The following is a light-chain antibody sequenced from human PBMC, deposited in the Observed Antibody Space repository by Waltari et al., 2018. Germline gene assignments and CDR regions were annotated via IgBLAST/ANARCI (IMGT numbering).Light chain of an antibody. V-gene: IGKV4-1*01. CDR2: WAS. Sequence: DIVMTQSPDSLAVSLAERATISCKSSQTVLYSSNNKNYLAWYQHKPGQPPKLLISWASTRESGVPGRFSGSGSGTDFTLTISSLQAEDVAVYYCQQYYNSPLTFGGGTKVEIK. CDR1: QTVLYSSNNKNY. J-gene: IGKJ4*01. CDR3: QQYYNSPLT.